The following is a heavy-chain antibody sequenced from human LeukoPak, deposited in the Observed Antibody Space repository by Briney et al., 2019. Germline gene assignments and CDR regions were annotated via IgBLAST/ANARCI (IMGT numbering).Heavy chain of an antibody. CDR2: INPNSGGT. Sequence: ASVKVSCKASGYTFTGYYMHWVRQAPGQGLEWMGWINPNSGGTNYAQKFQGRVTMTRDTSISTAYMELSRLRSDDTAVYYCARVATSRLALYYYYMDVWGKGTTVTVSS. CDR3: ARVATSRLALYYYYMDV. J-gene: IGHJ6*03. V-gene: IGHV1-2*02. CDR1: GYTFTGYY. D-gene: IGHD5-24*01.